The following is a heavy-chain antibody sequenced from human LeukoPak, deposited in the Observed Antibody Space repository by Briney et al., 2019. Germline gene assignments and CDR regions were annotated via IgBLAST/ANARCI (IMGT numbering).Heavy chain of an antibody. CDR2: ISGSGCCI. J-gene: IGHJ4*02. Sequence: GGSLRLSCAASGFTFSSYAMSWVRQAPGKGLEWVSAISGSGCCIYYADSVKGRFTISRDNSKNTLYLQMNSLRGEDTAVYYCAKERIQLWKYYFDYWGQGTLVSVSS. CDR1: GFTFSSYA. D-gene: IGHD5-18*01. CDR3: AKERIQLWKYYFDY. V-gene: IGHV3-23*01.